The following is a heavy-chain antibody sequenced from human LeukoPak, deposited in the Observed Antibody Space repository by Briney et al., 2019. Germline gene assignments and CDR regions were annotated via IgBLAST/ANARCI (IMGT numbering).Heavy chain of an antibody. J-gene: IGHJ5*02. CDR1: GGSISSSSYY. CDR2: IYYSGST. Sequence: PSETLSLTCTVSGGSISSSSYYWGWIRQPPGKGLEWIGSIYYSGSTYYNPSLKSRVTISVDTSKNQFSLRLSSVTAADTAVYYCAIRGMGWFDPWGQGTLVTVSS. D-gene: IGHD3-10*01. V-gene: IGHV4-39*07. CDR3: AIRGMGWFDP.